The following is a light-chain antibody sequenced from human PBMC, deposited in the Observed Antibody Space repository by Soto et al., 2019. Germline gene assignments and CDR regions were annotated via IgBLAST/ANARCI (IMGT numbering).Light chain of an antibody. CDR2: DVN. Sequence: QSALTQPASVSGSPGQSITLSCIGTSSDIGDYDYVSWYQRHPGRAPQLIIFDVNNRPSGVSNRFSGSKSGNTASLTISGLQAEDEADYYFTSYSSGSTHVVFGGGTKVTVL. V-gene: IGLV2-14*01. CDR3: TSYSSGSTHVV. CDR1: SSDIGDYDY. J-gene: IGLJ2*01.